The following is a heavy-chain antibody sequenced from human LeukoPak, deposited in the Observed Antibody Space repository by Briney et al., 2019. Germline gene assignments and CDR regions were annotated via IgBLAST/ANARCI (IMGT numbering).Heavy chain of an antibody. CDR3: ARESSSGYFFDI. V-gene: IGHV4-61*02. CDR2: MYSTGST. D-gene: IGHD3-22*01. J-gene: IGHJ3*02. CDR1: GGSISSSSYY. Sequence: SETLSLTCTVSGGSISSSSYYWGWIRQPAGKGLVWIGRMYSTGSTNYNPSLKSRVTMSLDTSKNQFSLRLTSVSAADTAVYYCARESSSGYFFDIWGQGTMVTVSS.